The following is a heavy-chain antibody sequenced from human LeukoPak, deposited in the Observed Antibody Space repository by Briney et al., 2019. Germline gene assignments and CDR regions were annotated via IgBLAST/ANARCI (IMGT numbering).Heavy chain of an antibody. CDR3: ARDQGGKLSAFYFDY. CDR1: GFTFSSYA. J-gene: IGHJ4*02. CDR2: ISGSGGST. D-gene: IGHD1-26*01. V-gene: IGHV3-23*01. Sequence: GGSLRLSCAASGFTFSSYAMNWVRRAPGKGLEWVSAISGSGGSTYYADSVKGRFTIPRDNSKNTLYLQMNSLRAEDTAVYYCARDQGGKLSAFYFDYWGQGTLVTVSS.